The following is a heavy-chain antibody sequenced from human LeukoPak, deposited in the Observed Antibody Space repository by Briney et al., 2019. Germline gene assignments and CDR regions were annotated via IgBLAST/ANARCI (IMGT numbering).Heavy chain of an antibody. CDR2: INHSGST. CDR1: CGSFSGYY. J-gene: IGHJ5*02. CDR3: ARGGRIRYFNWFIDADWFDA. V-gene: IGHV4-34*01. D-gene: IGHD3-9*01. Sequence: SETPSLICGVYCGSFSGYYWSWIRQPPGEGVEWIGEINHSGSTNNNSSLKSRVTISVDTSKNKFSLKLSSVTAADTAVYYCARGGRIRYFNWFIDADWFDAWGQGTLVSVSS.